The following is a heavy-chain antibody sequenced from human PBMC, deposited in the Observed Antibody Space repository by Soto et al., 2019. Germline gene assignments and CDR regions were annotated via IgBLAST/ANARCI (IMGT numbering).Heavy chain of an antibody. CDR1: GGSVSSGSYY. J-gene: IGHJ4*02. CDR3: ARSRITIFGVVLSYFDY. D-gene: IGHD3-3*01. Sequence: TSETLSLTCTVSGGSVSSGSYYWSWIRQPPGKGLEWIGYIYYSGSTNYNPSLKSRVTISVDTSKNQFSLKLSSVTAADTAVYYCARSRITIFGVVLSYFDYWGQGTLVTVS. V-gene: IGHV4-61*01. CDR2: IYYSGST.